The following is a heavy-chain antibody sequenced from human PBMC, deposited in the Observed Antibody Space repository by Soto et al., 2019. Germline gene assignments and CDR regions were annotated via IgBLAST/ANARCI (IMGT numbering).Heavy chain of an antibody. J-gene: IGHJ4*02. Sequence: EVQLLESGGGLVQPGGSLRLSCAASGFTFSSYAMSWVRQAPGKGLEWVSAISGSGGSTYYADSVKGRFTISRDNSKNTRYLQMNRLRAEDTAVYYCATDRSSSSFYFDYWGQGTLVTVSS. D-gene: IGHD6-6*01. CDR2: ISGSGGST. V-gene: IGHV3-23*01. CDR1: GFTFSSYA. CDR3: ATDRSSSSFYFDY.